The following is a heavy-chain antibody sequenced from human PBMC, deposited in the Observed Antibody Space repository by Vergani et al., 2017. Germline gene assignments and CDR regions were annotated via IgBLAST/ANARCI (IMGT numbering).Heavy chain of an antibody. CDR2: INPNSGGT. Sequence: QVPLVQSGAEVKKPGASVKVSCKSSGYTFTGYYMHWVRQAPGQGLEWMGWINPNSGGTNYAQKFQGRVTMTRDTSISTAYMELSRLRSDDTAVYYCARPVNSSSWLFDYWGQGTLVTVSS. CDR1: GYTFTGYY. V-gene: IGHV1-2*02. CDR3: ARPVNSSSWLFDY. J-gene: IGHJ4*02. D-gene: IGHD6-13*01.